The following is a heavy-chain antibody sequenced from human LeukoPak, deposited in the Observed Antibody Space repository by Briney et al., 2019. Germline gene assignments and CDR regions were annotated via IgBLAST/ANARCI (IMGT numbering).Heavy chain of an antibody. Sequence: ASVKVSCKASGYSFTNYYMYWVRQAPGQGLEWMGVINPSGGSTSYAQKFQGRVTITADESTSTAYMELSSLRSEDTAVYYCASNSYGYFDYWGQGTLVTVSS. D-gene: IGHD5-18*01. CDR3: ASNSYGYFDY. V-gene: IGHV1-46*01. CDR2: INPSGGST. J-gene: IGHJ4*02. CDR1: GYSFTNYY.